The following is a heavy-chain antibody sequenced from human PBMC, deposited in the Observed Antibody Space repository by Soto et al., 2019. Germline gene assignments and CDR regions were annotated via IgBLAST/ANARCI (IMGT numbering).Heavy chain of an antibody. CDR2: IIPIFGTA. D-gene: IGHD3-22*01. Sequence: SVKVSCKASGGTFSSYAISWVRQAPGQGLEWMGGIIPIFGTANYAQKFQGRVTITADESTSTAYMGLSSLRSEDTAVYYCARRQDSSGYYYGNWGQGTLVTVSS. J-gene: IGHJ4*02. V-gene: IGHV1-69*13. CDR3: ARRQDSSGYYYGN. CDR1: GGTFSSYA.